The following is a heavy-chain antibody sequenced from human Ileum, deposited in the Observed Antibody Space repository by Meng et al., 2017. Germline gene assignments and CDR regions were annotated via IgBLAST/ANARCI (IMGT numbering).Heavy chain of an antibody. D-gene: IGHD2-21*01. CDR1: GCSFSNYA. CDR2: IGSTT. J-gene: IGHJ4*02. V-gene: IGHV3-23*01. Sequence: EVRRLESGGGLVEPGGSLRLSCAASGCSFSNYAMDWVRQAPGKGLEWISTIGSTTYYADSVKGRFTVSRDTSKNTLYLQMNSLRAEDAAVYYCARGCNNINCYFRNWGQGTLVTVSS. CDR3: ARGCNNINCYFRN.